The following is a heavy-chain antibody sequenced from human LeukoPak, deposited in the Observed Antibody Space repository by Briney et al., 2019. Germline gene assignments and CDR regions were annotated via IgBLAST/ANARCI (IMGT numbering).Heavy chain of an antibody. CDR3: ARDRWELLLPYYYYYGMDV. CDR1: GFTFSSYS. D-gene: IGHD1-26*01. CDR2: ISSSSSYI. J-gene: IGHJ6*02. V-gene: IGHV3-21*01. Sequence: PGGSLRLSCAASGFTFSSYSMNWVRQAPGKGLEWVSSISSSSSYIYYADSVKGRFTISRDNAKNSLYLQMNSLRAEDTAVYYCARDRWELLLPYYYYYGMDVWGQGTTVTVSS.